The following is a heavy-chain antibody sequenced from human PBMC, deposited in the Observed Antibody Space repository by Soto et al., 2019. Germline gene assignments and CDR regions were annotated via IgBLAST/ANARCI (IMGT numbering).Heavy chain of an antibody. D-gene: IGHD3-10*01. Sequence: QVQLQESGPGLVKPSQTLSLTCTVSGGSISSGDYYWNWVRQHPGKGLEWIGYIYYSGSTYYNPSLKSRVTISVDTSKDQFSLKLSSVTAADTAVYYCARVPYGSGTPIDYWGQGTLVTVSS. CDR2: IYYSGST. J-gene: IGHJ4*02. CDR1: GGSISSGDYY. V-gene: IGHV4-31*03. CDR3: ARVPYGSGTPIDY.